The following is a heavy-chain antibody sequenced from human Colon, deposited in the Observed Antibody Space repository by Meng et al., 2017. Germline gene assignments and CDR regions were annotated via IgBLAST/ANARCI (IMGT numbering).Heavy chain of an antibody. V-gene: IGHV4-34*01. CDR2: ITHSGST. CDR1: GGSFSGHD. D-gene: IGHD6-19*01. J-gene: IGHJ5*02. Sequence: QVQLQQWGAGLLRPSETLSLTCAVYGGSFSGHDWSWIRQPPGKGLEWIGEITHSGSTNYNPSLKSRVTISADTSKNQLSLKLSSVTAADTAVYYCVRSSAWVRTGFDPWGQGTLVTVSS. CDR3: VRSSAWVRTGFDP.